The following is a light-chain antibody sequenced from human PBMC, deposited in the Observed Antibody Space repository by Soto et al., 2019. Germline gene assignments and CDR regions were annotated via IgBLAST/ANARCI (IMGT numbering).Light chain of an antibody. CDR3: QQSYGLPRFT. V-gene: IGKV1-39*01. CDR1: ESISRY. J-gene: IGKJ3*01. Sequence: DIQMTQSPSSLSASVGDRVTITCRASESISRYLHWYQQKPGKAPKLLIYATSNLQSGVPSRFSGSGSGTDFTLTISSLQSEDFATYYCQQSYGLPRFTFGPGTKVDFK. CDR2: ATS.